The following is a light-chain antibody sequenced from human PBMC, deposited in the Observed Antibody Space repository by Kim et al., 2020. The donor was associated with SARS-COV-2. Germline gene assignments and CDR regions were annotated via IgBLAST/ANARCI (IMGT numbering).Light chain of an antibody. Sequence: EIVLTQSPDTLSLSPGERATLSCRASQSVDSTYLGWYQQKPGQAPRLLIYGASSTATGIPDRFSGSGSGTDFTLTISRLEPEGFATYSCQQYDTSSCTFGQETKLEI. CDR1: QSVDSTY. CDR3: QQYDTSSCT. J-gene: IGKJ2*02. CDR2: GAS. V-gene: IGKV3-20*01.